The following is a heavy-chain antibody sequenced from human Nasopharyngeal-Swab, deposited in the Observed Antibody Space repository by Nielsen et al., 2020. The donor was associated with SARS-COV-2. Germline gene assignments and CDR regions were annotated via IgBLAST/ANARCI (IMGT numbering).Heavy chain of an antibody. CDR2: IRGKADNYAT. D-gene: IGHD6-6*01. CDR3: TRLRSSSSDDAFDV. CDR1: GFTFSASA. V-gene: IGHV3-73*01. J-gene: IGHJ3*01. Sequence: GGSLRLFCAASGFTFSASAMHWVRQASGKGLEWVGRIRGKADNYATAYTASMKGRFTISRDDSKNTAYLQMNSLKTEDTAVYYCTRLRSSSSDDAFDVWGQGTMVTVSS.